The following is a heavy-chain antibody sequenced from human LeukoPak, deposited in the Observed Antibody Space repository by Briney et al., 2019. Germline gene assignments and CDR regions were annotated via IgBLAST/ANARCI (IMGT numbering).Heavy chain of an antibody. CDR2: ISSSSSYI. D-gene: IGHD4-17*01. CDR1: GFSFSSYG. J-gene: IGHJ6*03. Sequence: PGGSLRLSCAASGFSFSSYGMNWVRQAPGKGLEWVSSISSSSSYIYYADSVKGRFTISRDNAKNSLYLQMNSLRAEDTAVYYCARRRYGDYTTDYYMDVWGKGTTVTISS. V-gene: IGHV3-21*01. CDR3: ARRRYGDYTTDYYMDV.